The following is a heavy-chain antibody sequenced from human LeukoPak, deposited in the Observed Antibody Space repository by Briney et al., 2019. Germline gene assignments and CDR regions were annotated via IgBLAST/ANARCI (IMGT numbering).Heavy chain of an antibody. D-gene: IGHD2-15*01. V-gene: IGHV1-18*01. J-gene: IGHJ4*02. CDR1: GYTFTSYG. CDR2: MNPNSGNT. CDR3: ARDRRVLGYCSGGSCFGASY. Sequence: ASVTLSCTASGYTFTSYGINWVRQAPGQGLEWMGWMNPNSGNTGYAQKLQGRVTMTTDTSTSTAYMELRSLRSDDTAVYYCARDRRVLGYCSGGSCFGASYWGQGTLVTVSS.